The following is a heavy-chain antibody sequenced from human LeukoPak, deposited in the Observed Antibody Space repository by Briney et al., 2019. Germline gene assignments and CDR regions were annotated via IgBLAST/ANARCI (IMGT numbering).Heavy chain of an antibody. Sequence: ASVKVSCKASGYTFTSYAMHWVRQAPGQRLEWMGWINAGNGNTKYSQKFQGRVTITRDTSASTAYMELSSLRSEDTAVYYCARRWDRAAAGTGYYYYGMDVWGQGTTVTVSS. V-gene: IGHV1-3*01. J-gene: IGHJ6*02. CDR2: INAGNGNT. CDR1: GYTFTSYA. D-gene: IGHD6-13*01. CDR3: ARRWDRAAAGTGYYYYGMDV.